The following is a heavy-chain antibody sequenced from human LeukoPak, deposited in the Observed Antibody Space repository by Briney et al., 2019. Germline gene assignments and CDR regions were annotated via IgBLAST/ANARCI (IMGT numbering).Heavy chain of an antibody. J-gene: IGHJ6*03. CDR3: ARGMGAPYYYYYYMDV. Sequence: ASVKVSCKASGGTFSSYAISWVRQAPGQGLEWMGRIIPIFGTANYAQKFQGRVTITTDESTSTAYMELSSLRSEDTAVYYGARGMGAPYYYYYYMDVWGKGTTVTVSS. D-gene: IGHD1-26*01. CDR2: IIPIFGTA. V-gene: IGHV1-69*05. CDR1: GGTFSSYA.